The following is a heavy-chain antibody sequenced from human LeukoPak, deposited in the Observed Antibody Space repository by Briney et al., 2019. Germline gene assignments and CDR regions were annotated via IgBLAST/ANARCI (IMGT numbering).Heavy chain of an antibody. Sequence: GGSLRLSCAASGFTFSDYYMSWIRQAPGKGLEWVSYISSSGNSISYADSVKGRFTISRDNAKNSLYLQMNSLRAEDTAVYYCARDQVSVAGTGIDYWGQGTLVTVSS. CDR1: GFTFSDYY. CDR2: ISSSGNSI. V-gene: IGHV3-11*04. J-gene: IGHJ4*02. CDR3: ARDQVSVAGTGIDY. D-gene: IGHD6-13*01.